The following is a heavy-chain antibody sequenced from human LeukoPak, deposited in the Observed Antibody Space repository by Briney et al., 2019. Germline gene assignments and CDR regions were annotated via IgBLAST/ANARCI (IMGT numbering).Heavy chain of an antibody. J-gene: IGHJ4*02. CDR2: VYYSGST. CDR1: GGSISSSTYF. V-gene: IGHV4-39*01. D-gene: IGHD1-26*01. CDR3: ARQARGSHPEFDY. Sequence: PSETLSLTCTVSGGSISSSTYFWDWIRQPPGKGLEWIGAVYYSGSTYYNPSLQSPVTISIDTSKNQFSLRLSSVTAADTAVYYCARQARGSHPEFDYRGPGTLVTVSS.